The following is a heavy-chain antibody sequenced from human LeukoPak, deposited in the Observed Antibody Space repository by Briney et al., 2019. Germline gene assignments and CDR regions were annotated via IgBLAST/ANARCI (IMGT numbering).Heavy chain of an antibody. J-gene: IGHJ4*02. CDR3: ARGPPAVTTMIDY. D-gene: IGHD4-11*01. CDR1: GFTFSSYS. CDR2: ISSSTSYI. V-gene: IGHV3-21*01. Sequence: PGGSLRLSCAASGFTFSSYSMNWVRQAPGKGLEWVSCISSSTSYIYYADSVKGRFTISRDNAKNSLYLQMNSLRAEDTAVYYCARGPPAVTTMIDYWGQGTLVTVSS.